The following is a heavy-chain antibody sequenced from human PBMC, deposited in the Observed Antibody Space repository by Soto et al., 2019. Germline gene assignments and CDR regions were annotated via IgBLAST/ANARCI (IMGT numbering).Heavy chain of an antibody. CDR3: ARTETNRGYSYGYCMDV. V-gene: IGHV1-8*01. J-gene: IGHJ6*02. Sequence: ASVKVSCKASGYTFTSYDINWVRQATGQGLEWMGWMNPNSGNTGYAQKFQGRVTMTRNTSISTAYMELSSLRSEDTAVYYCARTETNRGYSYGYCMDVWGQGTTVTVSS. D-gene: IGHD5-18*01. CDR1: GYTFTSYD. CDR2: MNPNSGNT.